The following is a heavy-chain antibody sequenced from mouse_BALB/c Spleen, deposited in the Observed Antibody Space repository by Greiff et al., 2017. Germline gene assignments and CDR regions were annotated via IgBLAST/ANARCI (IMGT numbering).Heavy chain of an antibody. J-gene: IGHJ4*01. V-gene: IGHV5-6-5*01. CDR2: ISSGGST. CDR1: GFTFSSYA. Sequence: EVKLVESGGGLVKPGGSLKLSCAASGFTFSSYAMSWVRQTPEKRLEWVASISSGGSTYYPASVKGRFTISRNNARNILYLQMSSLRSEDTARYYCARGRDAMDYWGQGTSVTVSS. CDR3: ARGRDAMDY.